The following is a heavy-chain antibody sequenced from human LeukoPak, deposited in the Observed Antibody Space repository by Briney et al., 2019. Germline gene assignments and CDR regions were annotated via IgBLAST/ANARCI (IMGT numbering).Heavy chain of an antibody. CDR1: GGTFSSYA. V-gene: IGHV1-69*13. Sequence: ASVNVSCKASGGTFSSYAISWVRQAPGQGLEWMGGIIPIFGTANYAQKFQGRVTITADESTSTAYMELSSLRSEDTAVYYCARRATGTTNDYYYYGMDVWGQGTTVTVSS. J-gene: IGHJ6*02. CDR3: ARRATGTTNDYYYYGMDV. D-gene: IGHD1-1*01. CDR2: IIPIFGTA.